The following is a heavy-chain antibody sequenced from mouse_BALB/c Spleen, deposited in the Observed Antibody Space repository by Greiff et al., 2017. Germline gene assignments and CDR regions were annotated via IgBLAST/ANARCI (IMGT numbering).Heavy chain of an antibody. CDR2: INPYNGDT. V-gene: IGHV1-20*02. D-gene: IGHD2-10*02. CDR1: GYSFTGYF. Sequence: EVMLVESGPELVKPGASVKISCKASGYSFTGYFMNWVMQSHGKSLEWIGRINPYNGDTFYNQKFKGKATLTVDKSSSTAHMELRSLASEDSAVYYCARSGYGNTAWFAYWGQGTLVTVSA. CDR3: ARSGYGNTAWFAY. J-gene: IGHJ3*01.